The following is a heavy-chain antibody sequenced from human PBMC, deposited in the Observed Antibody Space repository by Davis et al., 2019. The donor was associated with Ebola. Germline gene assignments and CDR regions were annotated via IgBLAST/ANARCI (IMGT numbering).Heavy chain of an antibody. CDR2: ISSSSSYI. J-gene: IGHJ6*02. CDR3: VKDSSIAARPRYYYYGMDV. V-gene: IGHV3-21*01. Sequence: PGGSLRLSCAASGFTFSSYSMNWVRQAPGKGLEWVSSISSSSSYIYYADSVKGRFTISRDNSKNTLYLQMSSLRAEDTAVYYCVKDSSIAARPRYYYYGMDVWGQGTTVTVSS. D-gene: IGHD6-6*01. CDR1: GFTFSSYS.